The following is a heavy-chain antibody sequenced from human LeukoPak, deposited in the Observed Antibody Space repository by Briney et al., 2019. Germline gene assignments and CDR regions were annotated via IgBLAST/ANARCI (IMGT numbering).Heavy chain of an antibody. CDR3: ARVQSSSWYYMD. Sequence: ASVKVSCKASGYTFTSYYMHWVRQAPGQGLEWMGIINPSGGSTSYAQKFQGRVTMTRDTSASTVYMELSSLRSEDTAMYYCARVQSSSWYYMDWGQGTLVTVSS. D-gene: IGHD6-13*01. CDR2: INPSGGST. V-gene: IGHV1-46*01. CDR1: GYTFTSYY. J-gene: IGHJ4*02.